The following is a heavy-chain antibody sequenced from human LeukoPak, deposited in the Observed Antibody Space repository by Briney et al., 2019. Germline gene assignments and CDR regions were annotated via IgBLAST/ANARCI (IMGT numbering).Heavy chain of an antibody. D-gene: IGHD6-6*01. CDR1: GGTFSCYA. J-gene: IGHJ4*02. Sequence: ASVKVSCKASGGTFSCYAISWVRQAPGQGLEWMGRIIPILGIANYAQKFQGRVTITADKSTSTAYMELSSLRSEDTAVYSCARLLPLEPAARRESYFDYSGQGTLVTVSS. CDR3: ARLLPLEPAARRESYFDY. CDR2: IIPILGIA. V-gene: IGHV1-69*04.